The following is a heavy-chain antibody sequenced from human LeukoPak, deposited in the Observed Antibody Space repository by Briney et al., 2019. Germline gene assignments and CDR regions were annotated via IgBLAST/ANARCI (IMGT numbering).Heavy chain of an antibody. V-gene: IGHV3-48*01. D-gene: IGHD3-22*01. Sequence: GGSLRLSCAASGFTFSSYSMNWVRQAPGKGLEWVSYISSSSSTVYYADSVKGRFTISRDNAKNSLYPQMNSLRAEDTAVYYCARVGFYYDSSGYYYDDYWGQGTLVTVSS. J-gene: IGHJ4*02. CDR2: ISSSSSTV. CDR1: GFTFSSYS. CDR3: ARVGFYYDSSGYYYDDY.